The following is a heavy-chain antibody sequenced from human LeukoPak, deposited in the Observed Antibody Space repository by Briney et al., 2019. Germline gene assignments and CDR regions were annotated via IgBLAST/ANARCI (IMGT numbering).Heavy chain of an antibody. Sequence: PGGSLRLSCAASGFTFSSYAMSWVRQAPGKGLEWVSTIIGSGTRTYHADSVRGRFIISRDNSKNTLYLQMNSLRADDTAVYFCGKKLYNSGVDFWGQGTLVTVSS. CDR3: GKKLYNSGVDF. J-gene: IGHJ4*02. CDR2: IIGSGTRT. V-gene: IGHV3-23*01. D-gene: IGHD1-1*01. CDR1: GFTFSSYA.